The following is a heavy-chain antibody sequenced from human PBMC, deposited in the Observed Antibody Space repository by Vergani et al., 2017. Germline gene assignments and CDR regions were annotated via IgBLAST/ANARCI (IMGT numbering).Heavy chain of an antibody. D-gene: IGHD2-21*01. Sequence: EVQLVQSGAEVKKPGESLKISCKASGYSFTSYWIGWVRQRPGKGLEWMGIIYPGDSETRYSPAFQGQVTISADRSKSTTFLKWSSLKASDTAVYYCARRQYVHSWVVSWFDPWGQGTQVTVSS. CDR2: IYPGDSET. V-gene: IGHV5-51*01. CDR1: GYSFTSYW. CDR3: ARRQYVHSWVVSWFDP. J-gene: IGHJ5*02.